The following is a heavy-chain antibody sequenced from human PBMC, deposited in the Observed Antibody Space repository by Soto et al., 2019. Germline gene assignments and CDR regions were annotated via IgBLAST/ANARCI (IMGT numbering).Heavy chain of an antibody. CDR1: GFTFNLHG. J-gene: IGHJ4*02. Sequence: GGSLRLSCAASGFTFNLHGMHWVRQAPGKGLERVAVISYDGTNTYHVDSVKGRFTISRDNSKNILYLQMNSVRVEDTAVYYCAKDTTVTGRDTGPHDYWGRGILVTVSS. CDR3: AKDTTVTGRDTGPHDY. CDR2: ISYDGTNT. V-gene: IGHV3-30*18. D-gene: IGHD4-17*01.